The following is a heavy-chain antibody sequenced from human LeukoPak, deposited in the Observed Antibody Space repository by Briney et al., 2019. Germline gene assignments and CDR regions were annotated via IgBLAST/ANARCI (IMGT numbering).Heavy chain of an antibody. CDR1: GYTFTNYS. CDR3: ARESLSGGYLP. V-gene: IGHV1-46*01. CDR2: INPSGGST. D-gene: IGHD1-26*01. Sequence: ASVKVSCKASGYTFTNYSIHWVRQAPGQGLEWMGIINPSGGSTTYAQKFQGRITVTRDASTSTVYMELSSLRSEDTAVYYCARESLSGGYLPWGQGTLVTVSS. J-gene: IGHJ5*02.